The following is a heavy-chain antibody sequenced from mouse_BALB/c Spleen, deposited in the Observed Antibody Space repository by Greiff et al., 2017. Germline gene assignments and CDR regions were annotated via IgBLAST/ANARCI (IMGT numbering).Heavy chain of an antibody. Sequence: EVQLVESGGDLVKPGGSLKLSCAASGFTFSSYGMSWVRQTPDKRLEWVATISSGGSYTYYPDSVKGRFTISRDNAKNTLYLQMCSLKSEDTAMYYCARSGGTAHYFDYWGQGTTLTVSS. V-gene: IGHV5-6*01. J-gene: IGHJ2*01. D-gene: IGHD1-2*01. CDR3: ARSGGTAHYFDY. CDR2: ISSGGSYT. CDR1: GFTFSSYG.